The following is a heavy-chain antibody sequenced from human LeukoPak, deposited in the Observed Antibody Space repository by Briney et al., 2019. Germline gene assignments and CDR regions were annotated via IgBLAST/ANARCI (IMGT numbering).Heavy chain of an antibody. J-gene: IGHJ4*02. D-gene: IGHD3-10*01. CDR2: IGGSGGST. CDR1: GFTFSNYV. Sequence: GGSLRLSCAASGFTFSNYVMSWVRQAPGKGLEWVSEIGGSGGSTHYTDSVKGRFTISRDNSKNTLYLQTSSLRAEDTAVYYCARVLYGSGSYSPYFDYWGQGTLVTVSS. V-gene: IGHV3-23*01. CDR3: ARVLYGSGSYSPYFDY.